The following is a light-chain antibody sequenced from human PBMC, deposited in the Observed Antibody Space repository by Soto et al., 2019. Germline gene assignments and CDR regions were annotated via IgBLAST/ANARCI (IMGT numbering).Light chain of an antibody. CDR2: DAS. V-gene: IGKV3-15*01. Sequence: EIVMTQSPATLSVSPGERATLSCRASQSVSSNLAWYQQKPGQAPRLLIHDASIRATGIPARFSGSGSGTEFTLTISSLQSEDFAVYFCQQYSKLPPIFGPGTRVDL. CDR1: QSVSSN. CDR3: QQYSKLPPI. J-gene: IGKJ3*01.